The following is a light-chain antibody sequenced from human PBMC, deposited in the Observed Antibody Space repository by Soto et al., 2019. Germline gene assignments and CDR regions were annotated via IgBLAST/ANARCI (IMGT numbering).Light chain of an antibody. Sequence: EIVLTQSPATLSLSPGERATLSCRASQSVSSYFAWYQQKPGQTPRLLIYDASTRATGIPARFSGSGSGTDFTLTISSLDPEDFAVYYCQQRSSWPRTFGQGTKLEIK. J-gene: IGKJ2*01. CDR1: QSVSSY. V-gene: IGKV3-11*01. CDR2: DAS. CDR3: QQRSSWPRT.